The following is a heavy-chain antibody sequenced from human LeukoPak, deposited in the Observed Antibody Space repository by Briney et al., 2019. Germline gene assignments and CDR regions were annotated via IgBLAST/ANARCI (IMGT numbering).Heavy chain of an antibody. Sequence: PGGSLRLSCAASGFTFSSYGMNWVRQAPGKGLEWVSFVSIGGSFIYYADSVKGRFAISRDDAKNSLYLQMNSLTAEDTAEYYCARNKINTVTTGWYFDLWGRGTLVSVSS. CDR2: VSIGGSFI. V-gene: IGHV3-21*01. CDR1: GFTFSSYG. D-gene: IGHD4-17*01. J-gene: IGHJ2*01. CDR3: ARNKINTVTTGWYFDL.